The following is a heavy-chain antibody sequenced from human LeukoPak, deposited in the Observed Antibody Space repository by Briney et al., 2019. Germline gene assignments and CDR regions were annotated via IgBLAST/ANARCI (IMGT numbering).Heavy chain of an antibody. V-gene: IGHV3-48*03. CDR3: ARDLWGTTVTTDYFDS. Sequence: VGSLRLSCAASGFTFSSYEMNWVRQAPGKGLEWVSYISSSGSTIYYADSVKGRFTFSRDNAKSSLYLQMISLRAEDMAVYYCARDLWGTTVTTDYFDSWGQGTLVTVSS. CDR1: GFTFSSYE. D-gene: IGHD4-17*01. J-gene: IGHJ4*02. CDR2: ISSSGSTI.